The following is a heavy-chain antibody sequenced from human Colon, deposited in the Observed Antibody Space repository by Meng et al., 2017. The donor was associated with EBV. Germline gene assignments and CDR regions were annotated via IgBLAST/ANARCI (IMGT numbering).Heavy chain of an antibody. Sequence: LPQLSGPGLVKPAPVPALACTVAGGSIKGCDDSWRWIRQPPGKRLEWIWHFYFAGRTYYNPSLKSRVTISMDTSKTQFYLRLSSVTAADTVVYCWARKFYLVYGGQGTLVTVSS. CDR1: GGSIKGCDDS. CDR3: ARKFYLVY. J-gene: IGHJ4*02. CDR2: FYFAGRT. V-gene: IGHV4-30-4*01.